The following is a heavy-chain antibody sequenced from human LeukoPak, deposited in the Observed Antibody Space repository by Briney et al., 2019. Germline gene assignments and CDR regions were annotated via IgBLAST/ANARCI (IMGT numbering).Heavy chain of an antibody. V-gene: IGHV5-51*01. CDR2: IYPGDSDT. J-gene: IGHJ4*02. Sequence: GESLKISRKGSGYSFTSYLIGWVRQMPGKGLEWMGIIYPGDSDTRYSPSFQGQVTISADKSISTAYLQWSSLKASDTAMYYCARLAHEQWLDLGYWGQGTLVTVSS. CDR1: GYSFTSYL. D-gene: IGHD6-19*01. CDR3: ARLAHEQWLDLGY.